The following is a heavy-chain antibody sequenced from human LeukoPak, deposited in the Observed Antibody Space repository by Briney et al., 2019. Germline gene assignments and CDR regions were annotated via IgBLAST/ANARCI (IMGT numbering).Heavy chain of an antibody. J-gene: IGHJ6*03. CDR3: ARDLYDILTGYYMDV. D-gene: IGHD3-9*01. Sequence: PGGSLRLSCAASGFTFSSYSMNWVRQAPAKGLEWVSSISSRSSYIYYADSVKGRFTISRDNAKNSLYLQMYSLRAEDTAVYYCARDLYDILTGYYMDVWGKGTTVTVSS. V-gene: IGHV3-21*01. CDR1: GFTFSSYS. CDR2: ISSRSSYI.